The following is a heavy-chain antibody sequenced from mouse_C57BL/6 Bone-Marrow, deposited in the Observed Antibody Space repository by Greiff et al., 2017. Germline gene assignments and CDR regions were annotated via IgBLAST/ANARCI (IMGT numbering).Heavy chain of an antibody. V-gene: IGHV5-17*01. CDR1: GFTFSDYG. CDR2: ISSGSSTI. J-gene: IGHJ4*01. Sequence: EVKLVESGGGLVKPGGSLKLSCAASGFTFSDYGMHWVRQAPEKGLEWVAYISSGSSTISYADTVKGRFTTSRDNAKNTLFLQMTSLRSEDTAMYYCARASQAYYYAMDYWGQGTSVTVSS. CDR3: ARASQAYYYAMDY. D-gene: IGHD3-2*02.